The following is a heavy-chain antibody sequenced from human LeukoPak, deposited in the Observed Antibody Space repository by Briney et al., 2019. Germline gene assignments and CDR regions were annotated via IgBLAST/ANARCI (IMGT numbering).Heavy chain of an antibody. CDR2: MNPNSGNT. CDR3: ARKHPRTVVPAATNDY. J-gene: IGHJ4*02. D-gene: IGHD2-2*01. CDR1: GYTFTSYD. V-gene: IGHV1-8*01. Sequence: ASVKVCCKASGYTFTSYDINWVRQATGQGLEWMGWMNPNSGNTGYAQKFQGRVTMTRNTSISTAYMELSSLRSEDTAVYYCARKHPRTVVPAATNDYWGQGTLVTVSS.